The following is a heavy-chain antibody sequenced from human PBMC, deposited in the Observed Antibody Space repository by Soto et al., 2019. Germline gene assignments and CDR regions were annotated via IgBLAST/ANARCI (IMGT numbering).Heavy chain of an antibody. D-gene: IGHD3-16*01. CDR3: ARALGPGGYYYYGMDV. CDR1: GFTFSSYS. J-gene: IGHJ6*02. CDR2: ISSSSSYI. Sequence: GGSLRLSCAASGFTFSSYSMNWVRQAPGKGLEWVSSISSSSSYIYYADSVKGRFTIPRDNAKNSLYLQMNSLRAEDTAVYYCARALGPGGYYYYGMDVWGQGTTVTVSS. V-gene: IGHV3-21*01.